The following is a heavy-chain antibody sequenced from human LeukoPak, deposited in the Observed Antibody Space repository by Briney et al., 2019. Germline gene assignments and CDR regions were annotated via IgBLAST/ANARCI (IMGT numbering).Heavy chain of an antibody. CDR2: FDPEDGET. CDR3: ARGGVPTNPA. D-gene: IGHD1-14*01. V-gene: IGHV1-24*01. Sequence: ASVKVSCKVSGYTLTELSMHWVRQAPGKGLEWMGGFDPEDGETIYAQKFQGRVTMTRNTSISTAYMELSSLRSEDTAVYYCARGGVPTNPAWGQGTLVTVSS. J-gene: IGHJ5*02. CDR1: GYTLTELS.